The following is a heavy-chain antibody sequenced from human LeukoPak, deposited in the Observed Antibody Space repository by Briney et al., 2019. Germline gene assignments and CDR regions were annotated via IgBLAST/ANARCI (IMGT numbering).Heavy chain of an antibody. D-gene: IGHD3-22*01. Sequence: GGSLRLSCAASGFTFSSYSMNWVRQAPGKGLEWVSSISSSSSYIYYADSVKGRFTISRDNAKNSLYLQMNSLRAEDTAVYYCARDPGGTYYYDSSGYSRGAFDIWGQGTMVTVSS. V-gene: IGHV3-21*01. CDR1: GFTFSSYS. J-gene: IGHJ3*02. CDR2: ISSSSSYI. CDR3: ARDPGGTYYYDSSGYSRGAFDI.